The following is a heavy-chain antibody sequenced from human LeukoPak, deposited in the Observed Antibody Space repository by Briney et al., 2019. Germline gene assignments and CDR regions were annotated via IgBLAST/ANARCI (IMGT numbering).Heavy chain of an antibody. CDR1: GFTFDDYA. Sequence: GGALRLSCAASGFTFDDYAVHWVRRRPGKSLEWVSLITHDGGATFYSDTVRGRFTISRDNSRNSLYLHMKSLRPEDSALYYCVKESGLKYFDYWGQGTLVTVSS. V-gene: IGHV3-43D*03. CDR2: ITHDGGAT. J-gene: IGHJ4*02. CDR3: VKESGLKYFDY.